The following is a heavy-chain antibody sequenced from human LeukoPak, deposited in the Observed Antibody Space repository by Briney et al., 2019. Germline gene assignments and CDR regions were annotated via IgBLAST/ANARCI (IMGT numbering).Heavy chain of an antibody. CDR3: ARDAATIPYNWFDP. CDR1: GFTLSDYH. V-gene: IGHV3-21*01. Sequence: GGSLRLSCAASGFTLSDYHMNWVRQAPGKGLEWLSSITTISHYIYYAGAVRGRFTISRDNAKNSLYLQMNSLRGEDTAVYYCARDAATIPYNWFDPWGQGTLVTVSS. D-gene: IGHD5-12*01. J-gene: IGHJ5*02. CDR2: ITTISHYI.